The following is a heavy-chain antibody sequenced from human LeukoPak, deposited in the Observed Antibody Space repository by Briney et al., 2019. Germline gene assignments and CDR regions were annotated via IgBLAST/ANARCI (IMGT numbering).Heavy chain of an antibody. CDR2: IYYSGST. Sequence: SETLSLTCTVSGGSISSFYWSWIRQPPGKGLEWIGFIYYSGSTNYNPSLKNRVTISIDTSKNQFSLQLNSVTPEDTAVYYCAREPSRAAAVSYYYYYGMDVWGQGTTVTVSS. CDR1: GGSISSFY. J-gene: IGHJ6*02. D-gene: IGHD6-13*01. CDR3: AREPSRAAAVSYYYYYGMDV. V-gene: IGHV4-59*12.